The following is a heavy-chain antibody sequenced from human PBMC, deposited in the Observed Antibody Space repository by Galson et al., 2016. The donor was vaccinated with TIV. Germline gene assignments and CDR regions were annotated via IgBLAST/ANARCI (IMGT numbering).Heavy chain of an antibody. V-gene: IGHV4-39*07. J-gene: IGHJ5*02. CDR1: GGSIITKSYY. CDR2: VYDDGNA. D-gene: IGHD3-16*01. CDR3: ARERTPPGPDNDSWFDP. Sequence: ETLSLTCIVSGGSIITKSYYWGWIRQPPGKGLEWIGMVYDDGNAYYNPSLKSRATLTVDPSRNQFSLKLTSVAAADTAMYYCARERTPPGPDNDSWFDPWGPGILVIVSS.